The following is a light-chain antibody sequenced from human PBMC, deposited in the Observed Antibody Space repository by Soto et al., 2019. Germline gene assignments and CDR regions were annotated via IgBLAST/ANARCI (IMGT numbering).Light chain of an antibody. Sequence: EIVLTQSPGTLSLSPGERATLSCRASQSVSSSYLAWYQQKPGQAPRLLIYDASSRATGIPDRFSGGGSGTDFTLTISRLEPEDFAVYYCQQRSDWPPTFGQGTKVDI. V-gene: IGKV3D-20*02. CDR2: DAS. CDR1: QSVSSSY. CDR3: QQRSDWPPT. J-gene: IGKJ1*01.